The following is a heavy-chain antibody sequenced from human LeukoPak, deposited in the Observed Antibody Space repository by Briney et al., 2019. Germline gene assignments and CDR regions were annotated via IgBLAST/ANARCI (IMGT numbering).Heavy chain of an antibody. CDR2: IWYDGSNK. CDR3: ARDDYYDTYAFDI. Sequence: GGSLRLSCAASGFTFSRYGMHWVRQAPGKGLEWVAVIWYDGSNKYYADSVKGRFTISRDNSKNTLYLQMNSLRAEDTAVYYCARDDYYDTYAFDIWGQGTMVTVSS. V-gene: IGHV3-33*08. J-gene: IGHJ3*02. CDR1: GFTFSRYG. D-gene: IGHD3-22*01.